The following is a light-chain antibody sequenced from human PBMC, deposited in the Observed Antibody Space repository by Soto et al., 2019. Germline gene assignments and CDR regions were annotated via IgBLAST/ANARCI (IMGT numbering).Light chain of an antibody. Sequence: QSALTQPASVSGSPGQSITISCPGTSSDVGGYDYVSWYQLHPGKAPNRMVFEVSNRPSGVSYRFSGSKSGNTAFLTISGLQAEDEADYFCSSYSISTAYLFGTGTKVTVL. CDR3: SSYSISTAYL. V-gene: IGLV2-14*01. J-gene: IGLJ1*01. CDR2: EVS. CDR1: SSDVGGYDY.